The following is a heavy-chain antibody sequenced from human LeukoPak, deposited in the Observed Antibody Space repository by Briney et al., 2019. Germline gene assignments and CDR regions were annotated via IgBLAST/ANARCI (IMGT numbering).Heavy chain of an antibody. CDR3: GRETIAATGTSVFFDY. CDR2: IYHSGST. J-gene: IGHJ4*02. V-gene: IGHV4-61*08. Sequence: PSETLSLTCTVSGASVSSSGYYWSWIRQPPGKGLEWIWYIYHSGSTNYNPSLKSRVTISVDTSKNQFSLKLTSMTAADTAVYYCGRETIAATGTSVFFDYWGQGTLVTVSS. D-gene: IGHD6-13*01. CDR1: GASVSSSGYY.